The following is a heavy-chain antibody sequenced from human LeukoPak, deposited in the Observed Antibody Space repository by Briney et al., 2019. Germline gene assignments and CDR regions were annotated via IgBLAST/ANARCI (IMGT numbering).Heavy chain of an antibody. CDR1: GFTFSSYE. J-gene: IGHJ3*02. CDR3: ARDGPSLRYFDWSPKHDAFDI. V-gene: IGHV3-48*03. CDR2: ISSSGSTI. Sequence: GGSLRLSCAASGFTFSSYEMNWVRQAPGKGLEWVSYISSSGSTIYYADSVKGRFTISRDNAKNSLYLQMNSLRAEDTAVYYCARDGPSLRYFDWSPKHDAFDIWGRGTMVTVSS. D-gene: IGHD3-9*01.